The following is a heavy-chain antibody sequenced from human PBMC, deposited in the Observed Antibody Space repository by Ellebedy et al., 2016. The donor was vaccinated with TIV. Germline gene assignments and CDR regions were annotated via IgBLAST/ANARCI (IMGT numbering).Heavy chain of an antibody. Sequence: GESLKISXAASGFTFSSYAMSWVRQAPGKGLEWVSAISGSGGSTYYADSMKGRFTISRDNSKNTLYLQMNSLRAEDTAVYYCASRGGLASDFDYWGQGTLVTVSS. V-gene: IGHV3-23*01. CDR1: GFTFSSYA. CDR2: ISGSGGST. D-gene: IGHD6-19*01. CDR3: ASRGGLASDFDY. J-gene: IGHJ4*02.